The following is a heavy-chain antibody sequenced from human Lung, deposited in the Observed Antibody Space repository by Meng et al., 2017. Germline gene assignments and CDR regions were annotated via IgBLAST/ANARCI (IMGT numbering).Heavy chain of an antibody. CDR3: AREKGTGGGDLDY. CDR2: ISAYIRTQ. J-gene: IGHJ4*02. D-gene: IGHD3-16*01. CDR1: GYTFNSYS. V-gene: IGHV1-18*01. Sequence: QVQFVQSGAEVKKPGASVKVSCKTSGYTFNSYSVSWVRQAPGQGLEWMGWISAYIRTQNYAPKFQDRVTMTIDKSPATAYMELGSLGFDDTAKYFCAREKGTGGGDLDYWGQGTLVTVSS.